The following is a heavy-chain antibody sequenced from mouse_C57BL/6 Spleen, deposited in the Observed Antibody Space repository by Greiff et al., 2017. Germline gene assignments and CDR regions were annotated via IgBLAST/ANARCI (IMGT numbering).Heavy chain of an antibody. Sequence: VQLQQPGAELVKPGASVKLSCKASGYTFTSYWMQWVKQRPGQGLEWIGEIDPSDSYTNYNQKVKGKATLTVDTSSSTAYMQLSSLTSEDSAVYYCARVSSGHLFDYWGQGTTLTVS. V-gene: IGHV1-50*01. CDR1: GYTFTSYW. CDR3: ARVSSGHLFDY. J-gene: IGHJ2*01. D-gene: IGHD3-2*02. CDR2: IDPSDSYT.